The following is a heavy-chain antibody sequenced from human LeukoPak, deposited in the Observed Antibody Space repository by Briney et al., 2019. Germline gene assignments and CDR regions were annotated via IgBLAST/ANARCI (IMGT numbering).Heavy chain of an antibody. V-gene: IGHV3-7*03. CDR3: ASGLELDY. CDR1: GFTFSSYW. CDR2: IKQDGSEK. Sequence: ESLRLTCADSGFTFSSYWMRWVRQAPGKGLEWVANIKQDGSEKNYVDSVKGRFTISRDNAKNSLYLQMNSLRAEDTAVYYCASGLELDYWGQGTLVTVSS. J-gene: IGHJ4*02.